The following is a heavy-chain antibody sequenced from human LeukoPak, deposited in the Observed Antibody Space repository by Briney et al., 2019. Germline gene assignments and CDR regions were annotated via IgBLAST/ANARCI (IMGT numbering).Heavy chain of an antibody. CDR2: IWYDGSNK. D-gene: IGHD3-22*01. CDR1: GSTFSSYA. CDR3: ARDITMIVVVPGY. J-gene: IGHJ4*02. V-gene: IGHV3-33*08. Sequence: GGSLRLSCAASGSTFSSYAMSWVRQAPGKGLEWVAVIWYDGSNKYYADSVKGRFTISRDNSKNTLYLQMNSLRAEDTAVYYCARDITMIVVVPGYWGQGTLVTVSS.